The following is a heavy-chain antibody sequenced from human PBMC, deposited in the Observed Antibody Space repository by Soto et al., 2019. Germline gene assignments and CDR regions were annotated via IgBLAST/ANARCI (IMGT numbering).Heavy chain of an antibody. CDR2: ISRDGGTK. V-gene: IGHV3-30*03. J-gene: IGHJ4*02. Sequence: QVQLVESGGGVVQPGRSLRLSCAVSGFTVSTYGMHWVRQAPGKGLEWVAGISRDGGTKYYAESVKGRFTISRDNSRNTLFLEMNSLRGDDMAVYYCPGEVASGYWGQGTLVTVSS. CDR1: GFTVSTYG. D-gene: IGHD2-21*01. CDR3: PGEVASGY.